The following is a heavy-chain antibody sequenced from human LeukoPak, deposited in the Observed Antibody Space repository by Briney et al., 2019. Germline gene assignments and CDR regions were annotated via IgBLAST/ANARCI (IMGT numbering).Heavy chain of an antibody. V-gene: IGHV4-59*08. D-gene: IGHD3-10*01. CDR2: IYYSGST. CDR3: ARGPGGIYGSGSYYNSGYFDY. CDR1: GGSISSYY. Sequence: PSETLSLTCTVSGGSISSYYWSWIRQPPGKGLEWIGYIYYSGSTNYNPSLKSRVTISVDTSKNQFSLKLSSVTAADTAVYYCARGPGGIYGSGSYYNSGYFDYWGQGTLVTVSS. J-gene: IGHJ4*02.